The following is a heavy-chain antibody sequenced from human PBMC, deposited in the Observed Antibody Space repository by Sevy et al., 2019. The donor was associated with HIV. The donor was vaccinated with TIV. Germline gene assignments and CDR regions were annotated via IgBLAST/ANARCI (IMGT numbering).Heavy chain of an antibody. CDR2: VSGGGDTT. V-gene: IGHV3-23*01. CDR3: AKGGSTSGYYLNYFAY. D-gene: IGHD3-22*01. Sequence: GESLKISCAASGFTFNNYAMTWVRQAPGKGLEWVSAVSGGGDTTYYADSVKGRFTISRDNSKNTLYLQMNSLRAEDTAVYYCAKGGSTSGYYLNYFAYSGQGTMVTVSS. J-gene: IGHJ4*02. CDR1: GFTFNNYA.